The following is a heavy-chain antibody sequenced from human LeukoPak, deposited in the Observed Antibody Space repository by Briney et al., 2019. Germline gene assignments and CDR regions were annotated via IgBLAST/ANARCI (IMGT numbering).Heavy chain of an antibody. Sequence: GGSLRLSCAASGFNVSNNYMSWVRQAPGKGLEWVSVIYGGGSTYYADSVRGRFTLSRDNSKNTVYLQMNSLRAEDTAVYFCARDSRWGYEEFWGQGSLVTVSS. D-gene: IGHD5-12*01. V-gene: IGHV3-66*01. CDR1: GFNVSNNY. CDR2: IYGGGST. CDR3: ARDSRWGYEEF. J-gene: IGHJ4*02.